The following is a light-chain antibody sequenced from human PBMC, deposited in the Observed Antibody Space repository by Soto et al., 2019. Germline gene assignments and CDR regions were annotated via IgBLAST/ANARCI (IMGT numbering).Light chain of an antibody. CDR1: QSVSSN. CDR3: QQYNNWPLT. J-gene: IGKJ1*01. CDR2: GAS. Sequence: EIAMTQSPATLSVSPGERATLSCRASQSVSSNLAWYQQKPGQAPRLLIYGASTRATGIPARSSGSGSGTEFTLTISSLQSQDFAVYYCQQYNNWPLTFGQGTKV. V-gene: IGKV3-15*01.